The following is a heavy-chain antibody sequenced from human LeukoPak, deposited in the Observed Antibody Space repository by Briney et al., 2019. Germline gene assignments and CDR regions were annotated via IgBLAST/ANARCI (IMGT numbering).Heavy chain of an antibody. Sequence: GASVKVSRKASGGTFSSYAISWVRQAPGQGLEWMGGIIPIFGTANYAQKFQGRVTITADESTSTAYMELSSPRSEDTAVYYCARGDYGSGSKTYYYYYYMDVWGKGTTVTISS. D-gene: IGHD3-10*01. J-gene: IGHJ6*03. V-gene: IGHV1-69*13. CDR2: IIPIFGTA. CDR3: ARGDYGSGSKTYYYYYYMDV. CDR1: GGTFSSYA.